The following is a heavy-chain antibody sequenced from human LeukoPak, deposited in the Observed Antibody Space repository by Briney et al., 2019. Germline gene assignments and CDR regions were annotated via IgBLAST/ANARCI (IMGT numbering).Heavy chain of an antibody. D-gene: IGHD3-9*01. V-gene: IGHV4-59*12. CDR2: IYYSGST. CDR3: AREVLTGFCL. CDR1: GGSISSYY. J-gene: IGHJ1*01. Sequence: SETLSLTCTVSGGSISSYYWSWIRQPPGKGLEWIGFIYYSGSTHYNPSLKSRVTISVDTSKNQFSLKLSSVTAADTAVYYCAREVLTGFCLWGQGALVTVSS.